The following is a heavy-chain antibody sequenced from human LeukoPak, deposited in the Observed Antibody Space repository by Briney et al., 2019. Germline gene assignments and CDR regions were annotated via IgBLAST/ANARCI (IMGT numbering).Heavy chain of an antibody. CDR3: ARSVGYCSSASCYVNWFDP. V-gene: IGHV4-61*05. CDR2: IYASGGT. CDR1: GDSISSSSYY. J-gene: IGHJ5*02. Sequence: SETLSLTCTVSGDSISSSSYYWGWIRQPPGKGLEWIGRIYASGGTNYNPSLKSRLTISVDKSKNQFSLRLSSVTAADTAVYYCARSVGYCSSASCYVNWFDPWGQGTLVTVSS. D-gene: IGHD2-2*01.